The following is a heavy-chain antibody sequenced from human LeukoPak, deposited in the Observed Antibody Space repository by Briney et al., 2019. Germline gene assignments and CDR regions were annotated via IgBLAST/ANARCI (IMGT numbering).Heavy chain of an antibody. CDR1: GDTFTNYY. CDR3: ARGAIFGVFILETFLDY. CDR2: INPSGAST. J-gene: IGHJ4*02. D-gene: IGHD3-3*01. V-gene: IGHV1-46*01. Sequence: ASVKVSSKASGDTFTNYYMHWVRQAPGQGLEWMGIINPSGASTSYAQKFQGRVAMTRDTSTTTVYMELYSLRSDDTAIYYCARGAIFGVFILETFLDYGGQETLVTVSS.